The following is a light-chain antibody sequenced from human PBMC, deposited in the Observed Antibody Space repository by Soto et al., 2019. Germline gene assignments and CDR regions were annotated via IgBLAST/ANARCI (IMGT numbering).Light chain of an antibody. CDR2: AAS. Sequence: IPLTQSPSSLSASVGDRVTITCRASQGISNYLAWYQQKPGKAPNLLIYAASTLQRGVPSRFSGSGSGTDFTLTISDLHPEDFGTYYCQQLNSLTFGPGNKVDIX. V-gene: IGKV1-9*01. J-gene: IGKJ3*01. CDR1: QGISNY. CDR3: QQLNSLT.